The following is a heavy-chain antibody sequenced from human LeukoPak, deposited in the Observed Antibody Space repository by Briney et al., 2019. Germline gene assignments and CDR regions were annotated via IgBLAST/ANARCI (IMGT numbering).Heavy chain of an antibody. CDR3: AKDRLDLPAYFDN. J-gene: IGHJ4*02. CDR2: ISGSGGST. CDR1: GFTFSSYV. V-gene: IGHV3-23*01. D-gene: IGHD3/OR15-3a*01. Sequence: GGSLRLSFAASGFTFSSYVMSRVPQAPGKGLEWVPAISGSGGSTYYADSVKGRFTISRDNSKNTLFLQMNSLRAEDTAVYYCAKDRLDLPAYFDNWGQGTLVTVSS.